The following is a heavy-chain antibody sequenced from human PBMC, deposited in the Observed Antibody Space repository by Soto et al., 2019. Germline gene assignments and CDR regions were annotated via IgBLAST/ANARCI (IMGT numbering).Heavy chain of an antibody. CDR1: GFKFSSYA. D-gene: IGHD3-10*01. CDR2: ISGSAAST. Sequence: GGSLRLSCAASGFKFSSYAMSWVRQAPGKGLEWVSGISGSAASTFYADSVKARFTISRDNSKNTLYLQMSSLRAEDTAVYYCARDRVVRGLTTYYYYGMDVWGQGTTVTVSS. V-gene: IGHV3-23*01. J-gene: IGHJ6*02. CDR3: ARDRVVRGLTTYYYYGMDV.